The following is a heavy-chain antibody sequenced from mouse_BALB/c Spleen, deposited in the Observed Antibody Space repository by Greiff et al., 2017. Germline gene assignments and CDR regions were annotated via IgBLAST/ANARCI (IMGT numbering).Heavy chain of an antibody. CDR2: ISSGGGST. CDR3: ARHRGVWWFAY. CDR1: GFAFSSYD. J-gene: IGHJ3*01. D-gene: IGHD3-3*01. V-gene: IGHV5-12-1*01. Sequence: EVQGVESGGGLVKPGGSLKLSCAASGFAFSSYDMSWVRQTPEKRLEWVAYISSGGGSTYYPDTVKGRFTISRDNAKNTLYLQMSSLKSEDTAMYCYARHRGVWWFAYWGQGTLVTVSA.